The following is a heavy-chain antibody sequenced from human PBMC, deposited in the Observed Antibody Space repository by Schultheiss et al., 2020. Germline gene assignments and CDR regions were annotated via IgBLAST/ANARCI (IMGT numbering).Heavy chain of an antibody. D-gene: IGHD6-13*01. CDR2: IWYDGSNK. CDR3: ARAFVSSSWYVMDV. Sequence: GGSLRLSCAESGFTYSRSAMHWVRQASGKGLEWVAVIWYDGSNKYYADSVKGRCTISRDNSKNTLYLQMNSLRAEDTAVYYCARAFVSSSWYVMDVWGRGTTVTVSS. CDR1: GFTYSRSA. J-gene: IGHJ6*03. V-gene: IGHV3-33*01.